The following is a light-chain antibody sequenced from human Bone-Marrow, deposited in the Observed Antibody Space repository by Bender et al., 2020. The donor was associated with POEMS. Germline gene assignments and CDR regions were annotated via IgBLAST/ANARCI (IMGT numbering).Light chain of an antibody. CDR2: KDI. CDR1: ALSHQY. CDR3: QSADSSATVA. Sequence: SYELTQPPSLSVSPGQTARITCSGDALSHQYGHWYQQKPGQAPVVVIYKDIERPSGIPERFSGSTFGTAVTLTISGVQAEDEALYYCQSADSSATVAFGGGTKLTVL. J-gene: IGLJ2*01. V-gene: IGLV3-25*03.